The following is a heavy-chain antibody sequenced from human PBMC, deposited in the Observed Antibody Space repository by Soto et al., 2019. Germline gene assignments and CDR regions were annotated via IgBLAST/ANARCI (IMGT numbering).Heavy chain of an antibody. CDR1: GFTFSSYA. V-gene: IGHV3-23*01. CDR3: AKATKGSLYYYYGMDV. Sequence: EVQLLESGGGLVQPGGSLRLSCAASGFTFSSYAMTWVRQAPWKWLEWVSVIGGSGGSTYYADSVRGRFTISRDNSKSTLYRQMNSLRVEATAMYYCAKATKGSLYYYYGMDVWGQGTTVTVS. CDR2: IGGSGGST. J-gene: IGHJ6*02.